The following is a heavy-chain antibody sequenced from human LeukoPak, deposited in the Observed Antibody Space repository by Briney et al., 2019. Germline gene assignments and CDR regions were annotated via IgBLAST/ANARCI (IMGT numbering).Heavy chain of an antibody. D-gene: IGHD3-10*01. J-gene: IGHJ6*03. CDR2: IIPIFGTA. CDR3: ARSKYYYGSGSYYLYYYYMDV. CDR1: GYTFTGYY. Sequence: ASVKVSCKASGYTFTGYYMHWVRQAPGQGLEWMGGIIPIFGTANYAQKFQGRVTITADESTSTAYMELSSLRSEDTAVYYCARSKYYYGSGSYYLYYYYMDVWGKGTTVTISS. V-gene: IGHV1-69*13.